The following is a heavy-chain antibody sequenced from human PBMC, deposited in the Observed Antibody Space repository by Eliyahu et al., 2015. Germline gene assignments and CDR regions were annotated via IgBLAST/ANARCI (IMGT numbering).Heavy chain of an antibody. CDR3: ATRRFGGNSLFDS. J-gene: IGHJ4*02. Sequence: HVQLRESGPGLVKPSETLTLTCXVSGDSVDSLYWTWIREIPGKGLEWVGSTHFSWIGYHNPSLRSRATISVDTSKRQIFLELRSVTAADTAMYYCATRRFGGNSLFDSWGQGTLATVSS. D-gene: IGHD4-23*01. CDR2: THFSWIG. V-gene: IGHV4-4*08. CDR1: GDSVDSLY.